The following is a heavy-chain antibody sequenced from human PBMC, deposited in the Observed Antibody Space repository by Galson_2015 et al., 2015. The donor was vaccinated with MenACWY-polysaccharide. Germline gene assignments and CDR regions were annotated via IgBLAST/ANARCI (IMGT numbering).Heavy chain of an antibody. D-gene: IGHD6-6*01. CDR3: ARVGYASSSTDY. CDR1: GFTFSRYW. J-gene: IGHJ4*02. V-gene: IGHV3-7*01. Sequence: SLRLSCAASGFTFSRYWMSWVRQAPGKGLEWVANIKQVGSEKYYVDSVKGRFTISRDNAKNSLYVQMNSLRGEDTAVYYCARVGYASSSTDYWGQGTLVTVSS. CDR2: IKQVGSEK.